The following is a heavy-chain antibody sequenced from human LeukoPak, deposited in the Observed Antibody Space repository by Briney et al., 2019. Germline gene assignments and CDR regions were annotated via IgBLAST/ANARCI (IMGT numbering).Heavy chain of an antibody. CDR3: ARGPRRAFDY. J-gene: IGHJ4*02. CDR2: LNPDSGGT. Sequence: ASVNVSCKASGYTFTEYYVHWVRQAPGQGLEWMGWLNPDSGGTNYAQKSEGRVTFTRDTSISTAYMEVNNVTSDDTAFYYCARGPRRAFDYWGQGTLVTVS. CDR1: GYTFTEYY. V-gene: IGHV1-2*02.